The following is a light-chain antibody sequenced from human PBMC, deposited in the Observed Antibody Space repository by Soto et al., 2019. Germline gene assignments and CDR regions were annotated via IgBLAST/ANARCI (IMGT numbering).Light chain of an antibody. Sequence: QTVVTQEPSLTVSPGGTVTLTCASSTGAVTSGHYPYWFQQKPGKAPRTLIYDTSNKHSWTPGRFSGSLLGGKAALTLSGAQHEDEAEYYCLLSYSGARVFGGGTKLTVL. CDR3: LLSYSGARV. V-gene: IGLV7-46*01. CDR2: DTS. J-gene: IGLJ3*02. CDR1: TGAVTSGHY.